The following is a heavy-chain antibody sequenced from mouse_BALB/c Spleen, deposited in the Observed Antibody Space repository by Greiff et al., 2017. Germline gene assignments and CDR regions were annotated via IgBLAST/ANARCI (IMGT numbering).Heavy chain of an antibody. CDR3: ARSVYDYSFAY. J-gene: IGHJ3*01. Sequence: DVKLVESGGGLVQPGGSRKLSCAASGFTFSSFGMHWVRQAPDKGLEWVAYISSGSSTIYYADTVKGRFTISRDNPKNTLFLQMTSLRSEDTAMYYCARSVYDYSFAYWGQGTLVTVSA. D-gene: IGHD2-4*01. CDR2: ISSGSSTI. CDR1: GFTFSSFG. V-gene: IGHV5-17*02.